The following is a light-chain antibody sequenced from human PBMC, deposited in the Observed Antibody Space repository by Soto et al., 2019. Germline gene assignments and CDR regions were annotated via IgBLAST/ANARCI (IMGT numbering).Light chain of an antibody. CDR3: SSYTSTSTPWV. V-gene: IGLV2-14*01. CDR1: SSDVGAYKF. Sequence: QSVLTQPASVSGSPGQSITIFCSGTSSDVGAYKFVSWYRHHPGKAPQVMIYEVSNRPSGVSNRFSGSKSGNTASLTISGLQPEDEGDYYCSSYTSTSTPWVFGGGTKSPS. CDR2: EVS. J-gene: IGLJ3*02.